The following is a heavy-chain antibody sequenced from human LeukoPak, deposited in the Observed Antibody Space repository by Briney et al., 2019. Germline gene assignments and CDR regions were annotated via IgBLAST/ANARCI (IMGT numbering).Heavy chain of an antibody. J-gene: IGHJ6*03. D-gene: IGHD5-12*01. CDR1: GGSISSYY. CDR2: IYYSGST. Sequence: PSETLSLTCTVSGGSISSYYWSWIRQPPGKGLEWIGYIYYSGSTNYNPSLKSRVTISVDTSKNQFSLKLSSVTAADTAVYYCARWGVVATIWDLGYYYYMDVWGKGTTVTISS. V-gene: IGHV4-59*01. CDR3: ARWGVVATIWDLGYYYYMDV.